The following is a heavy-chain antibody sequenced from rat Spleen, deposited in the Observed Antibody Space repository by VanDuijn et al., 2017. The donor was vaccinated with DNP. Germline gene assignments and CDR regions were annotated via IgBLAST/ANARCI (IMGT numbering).Heavy chain of an antibody. J-gene: IGHJ2*01. CDR3: AIRPPPTRGPFYY. D-gene: IGHD1-4*01. Sequence: EVQLVESGGGLVQPGRSMKLSCAASGFTFSDYYMAWVRQAPKKGLEWVASISYEGSSTYYGDSVKGRFTVSRDNAKSTLYLQMDSLRSEDTATYYWAIRPPPTRGPFYYWGQGVMVTVSS. V-gene: IGHV5-22*01. CDR2: ISYEGSST. CDR1: GFTFSDYY.